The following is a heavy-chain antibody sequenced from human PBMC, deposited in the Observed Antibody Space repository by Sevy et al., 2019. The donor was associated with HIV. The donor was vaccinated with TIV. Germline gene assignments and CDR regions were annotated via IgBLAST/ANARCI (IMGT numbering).Heavy chain of an antibody. CDR1: GDSISSGNHW. D-gene: IGHD1-26*01. CDR3: ARDGIRRDYYHGMDV. V-gene: IGHV4-61*02. Sequence: SETLSLTCTVSGDSISSGNHWWSWIRQPAGKGLEWIGRIYTSGRTIYNPVLRSRVTMSVDTSTNQFFLNMNSVTAADTAVYYCARDGIRRDYYHGMDVWGQGTTVTVSS. CDR2: IYTSGRT. J-gene: IGHJ6*02.